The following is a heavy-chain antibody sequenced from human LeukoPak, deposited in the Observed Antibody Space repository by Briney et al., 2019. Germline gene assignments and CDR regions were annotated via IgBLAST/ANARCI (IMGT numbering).Heavy chain of an antibody. CDR3: ARVGAKMATSFDY. V-gene: IGHV1-46*01. CDR2: INPSGGST. J-gene: IGHJ4*02. CDR1: GYTFTSYY. D-gene: IGHD5-24*01. Sequence: ASVKVSCKASGYTFTSYYMHWVRQAPGQGLEWMGIINPSGGSTSYAQKFQGRVTMTRDMPTRTVYMELSSLRSEDTAVYYCARVGAKMATSFDYWGQGTLVTVSS.